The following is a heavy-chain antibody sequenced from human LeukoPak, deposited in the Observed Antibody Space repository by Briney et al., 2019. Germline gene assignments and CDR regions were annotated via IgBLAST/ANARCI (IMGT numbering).Heavy chain of an antibody. Sequence: PSQTLSLTCTVSGGSISSGGYYWRWIRQHPGKGLEWIGYIYYSGSTYYNPSLKSRVTISVDTSKNQFSLKLSSVTAADTAVYYCAASVTTKPYYFDYWGQGTLVTVSS. CDR3: AASVTTKPYYFDY. J-gene: IGHJ4*02. V-gene: IGHV4-31*03. CDR1: GGSISSGGYY. CDR2: IYYSGST. D-gene: IGHD4-17*01.